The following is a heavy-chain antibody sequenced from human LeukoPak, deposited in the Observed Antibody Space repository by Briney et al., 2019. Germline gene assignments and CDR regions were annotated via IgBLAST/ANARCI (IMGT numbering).Heavy chain of an antibody. J-gene: IGHJ4*02. V-gene: IGHV3-23*01. CDR3: ASFHYYGSGAYYLFY. CDR2: IGDSGATT. Sequence: GSLRLSCAASGFTLSSYAMTWVRQAPGKGLEWVSDIGDSGATTYYADSVKGRFTISRDNSKNTLYLQMSSLRAEDTAVYFCASFHYYGSGAYYLFYWGQGTLVTVSS. CDR1: GFTLSSYA. D-gene: IGHD3-10*01.